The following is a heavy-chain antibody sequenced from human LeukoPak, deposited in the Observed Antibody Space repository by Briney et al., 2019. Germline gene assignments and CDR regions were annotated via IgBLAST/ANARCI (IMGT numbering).Heavy chain of an antibody. D-gene: IGHD4-23*01. Sequence: SETLSLTCAVYGGSFSGYYWSWIRKPPGKGRDWIGEINHSGSTNYNPSLKSRVTISVDPSTSQFSLKLSSVTAAGTAVYYCARRLGLRWLVSAFDYWGQGTLVTVSS. CDR2: INHSGST. J-gene: IGHJ4*02. CDR1: GGSFSGYY. V-gene: IGHV4-34*01. CDR3: ARRLGLRWLVSAFDY.